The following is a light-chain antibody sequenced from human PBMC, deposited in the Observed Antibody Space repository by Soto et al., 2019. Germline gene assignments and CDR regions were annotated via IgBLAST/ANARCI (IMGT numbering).Light chain of an antibody. V-gene: IGKV3-20*01. J-gene: IGKJ5*01. Sequence: EILMTQAPATLSVSPVERGTPSCRASQSVSSNLAWYQQRPGLAPRLLIYGASTRTAGIPDRFTGSGSGTDSTLTISRLEPEDFAVYYCQQYGSSPITFGQGTRLEI. CDR1: QSVSSN. CDR3: QQYGSSPIT. CDR2: GAS.